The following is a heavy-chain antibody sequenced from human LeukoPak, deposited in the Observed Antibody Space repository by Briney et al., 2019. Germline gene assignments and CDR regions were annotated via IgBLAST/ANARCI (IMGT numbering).Heavy chain of an antibody. CDR1: GGFISSYY. CDR3: ARTPPSCSGGSCYPVIYYYGMDV. CDR2: IYDSGST. D-gene: IGHD2-15*01. Sequence: SETLSLTCTVSGGFISSYYWSWIRQPPGKGLEWIGYIYDSGSTNYNPSLKSRVTISVDTSKNQFSLKLSSVTAADTAVYYCARTPPSCSGGSCYPVIYYYGMDVWGKGTTVTVSS. V-gene: IGHV4-59*01. J-gene: IGHJ6*04.